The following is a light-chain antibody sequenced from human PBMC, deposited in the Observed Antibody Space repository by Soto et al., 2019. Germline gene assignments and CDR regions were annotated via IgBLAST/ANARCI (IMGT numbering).Light chain of an antibody. CDR1: QSVSSSY. CDR3: QQYGSSPET. J-gene: IGKJ1*01. V-gene: IGKV3-20*01. Sequence: EIVLTQSPGTLSLSQGERATLSCRASQSVSSSYLAWYQQKPGQAPRLLIYGASSRATGNPDRFSGRGSGTDFTLTISGLEPEDFAVYYCQQYGSSPETVGQGTKVDTK. CDR2: GAS.